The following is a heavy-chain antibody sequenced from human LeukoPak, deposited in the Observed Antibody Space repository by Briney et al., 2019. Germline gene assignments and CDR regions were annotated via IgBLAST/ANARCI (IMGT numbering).Heavy chain of an antibody. J-gene: IGHJ4*02. Sequence: SETLSLTCIVSGGSISSYYWNWIRQSAGKGLEWIGRIYIGGSTSYNPSLKSRVTISVDTSKNQFSLKLSSVTAADTAVYYCARDSVGAVAGTTFYWGQGTLVTVSS. D-gene: IGHD6-19*01. V-gene: IGHV4-4*07. CDR3: ARDSVGAVAGTTFY. CDR1: GGSISSYY. CDR2: IYIGGST.